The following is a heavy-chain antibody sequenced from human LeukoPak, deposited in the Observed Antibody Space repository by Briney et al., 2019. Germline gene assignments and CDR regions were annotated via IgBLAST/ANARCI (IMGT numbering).Heavy chain of an antibody. CDR2: INSDTAVT. CDR1: GYTFTGYY. D-gene: IGHD4-17*01. V-gene: IGHV1-2*02. CDR3: ARERYGVDAFDI. J-gene: IGHJ3*02. Sequence: ASVKVSCKASGYTFTGYYMHWVRQAPGQGLEWMGWINSDTAVTNYAQNFQGRVTLTRDTSISTTYLELSSLRSDDTAVYYCARERYGVDAFDIWGQGTMVTVSS.